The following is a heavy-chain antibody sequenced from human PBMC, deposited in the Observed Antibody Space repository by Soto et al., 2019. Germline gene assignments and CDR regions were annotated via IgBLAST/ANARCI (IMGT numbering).Heavy chain of an antibody. D-gene: IGHD2-21*02. V-gene: IGHV3-21*01. Sequence: GGSLRLSCAASGFTFSSYSMNWVRQAPGKGLEWVSSISSSSSYIYYADSVKGRFTISRDNAKNSLYLQMNSLRAEDTAVYYCARVRDGGNSLVGFDNWGQGAPGTVAS. CDR2: ISSSSSYI. CDR1: GFTFSSYS. J-gene: IGHJ4*02. CDR3: ARVRDGGNSLVGFDN.